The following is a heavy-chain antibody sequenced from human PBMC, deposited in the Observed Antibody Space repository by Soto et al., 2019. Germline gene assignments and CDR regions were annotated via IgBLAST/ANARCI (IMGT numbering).Heavy chain of an antibody. Sequence: SETLSLTCAIYVGSFSPYHWSCIRHSPGKCLEWIGEVNLSGNTYYNPSFKTRVTMSVDAYKNQFSLKMGSLTAADTAIYYCARSPTFYNYVWGNSTYWGQGALVTVSS. CDR3: ARSPTFYNYVWGNSTY. CDR1: VGSFSPYH. CDR2: VNLSGNT. D-gene: IGHD3-16*01. J-gene: IGHJ4*02. V-gene: IGHV4-34*01.